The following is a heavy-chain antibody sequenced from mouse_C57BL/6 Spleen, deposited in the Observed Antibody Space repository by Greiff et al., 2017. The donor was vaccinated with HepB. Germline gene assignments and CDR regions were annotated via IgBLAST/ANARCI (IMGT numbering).Heavy chain of an antibody. CDR1: GYTFTSYW. J-gene: IGHJ2*01. Sequence: QVQLQQPGAELVRPGSSVKLSCKASGYTFTSYWMHWVKQRPIQGLEWIGNIDPSDSETHYNQKFKDKDTLTVDKSSSTAYMQLSSLTSEDSAVYYCARTAYYSNIDYGGQGTALTVSS. CDR2: IDPSDSET. D-gene: IGHD2-5*01. V-gene: IGHV1-52*01. CDR3: ARTAYYSNIDY.